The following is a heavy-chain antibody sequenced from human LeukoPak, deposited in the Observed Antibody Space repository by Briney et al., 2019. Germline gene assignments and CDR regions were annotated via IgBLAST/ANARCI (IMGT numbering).Heavy chain of an antibody. D-gene: IGHD6-13*01. CDR2: ISGSGGST. Sequence: GGSLRLSCAASGFTFSSYAMSWVRQAPGKGLEWVSAISGSGGSTYYADSVKGRFTISRDNSKNTLYLQMNSLRAEDTAVYYCAKVGMPGIAAAGLLFWGQGTLVTVSS. CDR3: AKVGMPGIAAAGLLF. V-gene: IGHV3-23*01. CDR1: GFTFSSYA. J-gene: IGHJ4*02.